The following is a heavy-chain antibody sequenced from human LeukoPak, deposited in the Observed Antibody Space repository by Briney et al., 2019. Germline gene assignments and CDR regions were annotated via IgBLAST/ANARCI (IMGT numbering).Heavy chain of an antibody. V-gene: IGHV4-59*08. CDR3: ARLPGIAAV. D-gene: IGHD6-13*01. J-gene: IGHJ4*02. Sequence: PSETLSLTCAVSADSFSSHYWTWIRQAPGKGLEWIGYISYIGSTNCNPSLKSRVTISIDTSKNQFSLKLISLTAADTAVYYCARLPGIAAVWGQGTLVTVSS. CDR2: ISYIGST. CDR1: ADSFSSHY.